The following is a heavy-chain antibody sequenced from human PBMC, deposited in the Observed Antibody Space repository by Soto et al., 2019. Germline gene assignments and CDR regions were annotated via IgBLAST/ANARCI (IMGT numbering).Heavy chain of an antibody. Sequence: GASVKVSCKASGFTFTSSAVQWVRQARGQRLEWIGWIVVGSGNTNYAQKFQGRVTITADESTSTAYMELSSLRSEDTAVYYCARDGRRCSSTSCPKRNWFDPWGQGTLVTVSS. D-gene: IGHD2-2*01. CDR1: GFTFTSSA. CDR2: IVVGSGNT. V-gene: IGHV1-58*01. J-gene: IGHJ5*02. CDR3: ARDGRRCSSTSCPKRNWFDP.